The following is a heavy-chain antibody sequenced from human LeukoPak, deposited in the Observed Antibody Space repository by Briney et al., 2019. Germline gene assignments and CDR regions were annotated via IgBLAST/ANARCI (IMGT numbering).Heavy chain of an antibody. CDR3: ARLGYCSGGSCAYYYYGMDV. CDR1: GYTFTSYG. D-gene: IGHD2-15*01. J-gene: IGHJ6*02. V-gene: IGHV1-18*01. CDR2: ISAYNGNI. Sequence: ASVKVSCKASGYTFTSYGISWVRQAPGQGLEWMGWISAYNGNINYAQKLQGRVTMTTDTSTSTAYMELRSLRSDDTAVYYCARLGYCSGGSCAYYYYGMDVWGQGTTVTVSS.